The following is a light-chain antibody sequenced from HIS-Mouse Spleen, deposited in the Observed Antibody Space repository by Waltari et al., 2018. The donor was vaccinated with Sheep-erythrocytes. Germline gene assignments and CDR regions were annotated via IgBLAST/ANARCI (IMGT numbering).Light chain of an antibody. Sequence: QSALTQPASVSGSPGQSITISCTGTSSDVGSYNLVSWYQQNPAKAPKLMIYEGSKRPSGVSNRFSGSKSGNTASLTFSGLQAEDEADYYCCSYAGSSTLVFGGGTKLTVL. J-gene: IGLJ2*01. CDR3: CSYAGSSTLV. CDR2: EGS. V-gene: IGLV2-23*01. CDR1: SSDVGSYNL.